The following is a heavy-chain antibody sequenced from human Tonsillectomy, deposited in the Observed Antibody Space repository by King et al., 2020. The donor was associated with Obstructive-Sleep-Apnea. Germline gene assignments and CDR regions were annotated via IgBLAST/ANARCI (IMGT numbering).Heavy chain of an antibody. D-gene: IGHD2-15*01. CDR1: GGSISSSTHY. Sequence: QLQESGPGLVKPSETLSLTCTVFGGSISSSTHYMGWIRQPPGKGVDLIGCLSYTGTTYYNPSLKSRVTISVDTSKNQFSLHLSSVTAADTAVYYCHGMNRMAGGQRDDYWGQGTLVTVSS. V-gene: IGHV4-39*01. CDR2: LSYTGTT. CDR3: HGMNRMAGGQRDDY. J-gene: IGHJ4*02.